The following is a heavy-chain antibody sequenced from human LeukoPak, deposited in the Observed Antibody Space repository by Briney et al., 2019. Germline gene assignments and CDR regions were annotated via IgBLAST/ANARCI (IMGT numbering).Heavy chain of an antibody. CDR3: AKDSGVGVDY. J-gene: IGHJ4*02. D-gene: IGHD3-3*01. V-gene: IGHV3-30*02. CDR1: KFTFSSYG. CDR2: IWSDGSNK. Sequence: PGGSLRLSCAASKFTFSSYGMHWVRQAPGKGLEWVAVIWSDGSNKYYADSVKGRFTISRDNSKNTLYLQMNSLRAEDTAVYYCAKDSGVGVDYWGQGTLVTVSS.